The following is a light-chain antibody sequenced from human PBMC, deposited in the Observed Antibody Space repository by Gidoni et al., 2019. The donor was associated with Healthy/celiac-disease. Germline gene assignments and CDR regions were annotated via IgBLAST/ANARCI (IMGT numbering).Light chain of an antibody. Sequence: DIQMTQSPSSLSASVGDRVTITCHASQDISNYLNWYQQKPGKDPKLLIYDASNLETGVPSRFSGSGSGTDFTFTISSLQPEDIATYYCQQYDNRPLFGGGTKVEIK. CDR3: QQYDNRPL. CDR2: DAS. CDR1: QDISNY. V-gene: IGKV1-33*01. J-gene: IGKJ4*01.